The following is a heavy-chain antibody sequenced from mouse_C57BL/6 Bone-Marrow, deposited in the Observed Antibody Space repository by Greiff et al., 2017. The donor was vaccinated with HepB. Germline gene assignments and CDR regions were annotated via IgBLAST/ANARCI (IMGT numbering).Heavy chain of an antibody. Sequence: QVQLQQSGAELARPGASVKLSCKASGYTFTSYGISWVKQRTGQGLEWIGEIYPRSGNTYYNEKFKGKATLTADKSSSTAYMELRSLTSEDSAVYFCARRDYYGSSYAYWYFDVWGTGTTVTVSS. CDR2: IYPRSGNT. V-gene: IGHV1-81*01. CDR1: GYTFTSYG. CDR3: ARRDYYGSSYAYWYFDV. J-gene: IGHJ1*03. D-gene: IGHD1-1*01.